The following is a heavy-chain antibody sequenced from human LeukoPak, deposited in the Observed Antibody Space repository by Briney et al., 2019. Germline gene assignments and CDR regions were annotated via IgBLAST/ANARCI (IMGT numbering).Heavy chain of an antibody. D-gene: IGHD6-13*01. CDR1: GFTFSDYY. CDR3: AKGGYSSSWYHFDY. J-gene: IGHJ4*02. CDR2: ISYDGSNK. Sequence: GGSLRLSCAASGFTFSDYYISWIRQAPGKGLEWVAVISYDGSNKYYADSVKGRFTISRDNSKNTLYLQMNSLRAEDTAVYYCAKGGYSSSWYHFDYWGQGTLVTVSS. V-gene: IGHV3-30*18.